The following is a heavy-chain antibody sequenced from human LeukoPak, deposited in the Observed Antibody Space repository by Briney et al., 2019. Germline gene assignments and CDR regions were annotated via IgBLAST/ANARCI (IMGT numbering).Heavy chain of an antibody. D-gene: IGHD3-10*01. J-gene: IGHJ6*03. V-gene: IGHV3-66*01. CDR3: AKGGTGTMVRGVIGYMDV. Sequence: PGGSLILSCAASGFTFSSYNMNWVRQASGKGLECVSVIYSDGTTYYADSVKGRFIISRDNSKNTLYLQMNSLRAEDSAVYYCAKGGTGTMVRGVIGYMDVWGKGTAVTVSS. CDR2: IYSDGTT. CDR1: GFTFSSYN.